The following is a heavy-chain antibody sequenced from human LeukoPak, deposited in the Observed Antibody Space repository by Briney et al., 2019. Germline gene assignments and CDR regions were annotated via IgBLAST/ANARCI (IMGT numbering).Heavy chain of an antibody. CDR1: GFTFSGYD. Sequence: GGSLRLSCAASGFTFSGYDMNWVRQAPGKGLEWVSSISGSSSYIYYADSMKGRFTISRDNGKNSLYLQMNSLRAEDTAVYFCARDSGRVGPTWLVFDLWGQGTMVTVSS. V-gene: IGHV3-21*01. J-gene: IGHJ3*01. CDR3: ARDSGRVGPTWLVFDL. D-gene: IGHD1-26*01. CDR2: ISGSSSYI.